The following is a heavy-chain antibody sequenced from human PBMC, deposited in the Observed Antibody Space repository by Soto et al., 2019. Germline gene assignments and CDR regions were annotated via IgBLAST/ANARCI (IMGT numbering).Heavy chain of an antibody. CDR2: ITHSGTT. V-gene: IGHV4-34*01. Sequence: QVQLQQWGAGLVKPSGTLSLICAVSGGSLSGNCWSWVRQTPGKGPEWIGEITHSGTTNYNPSLKSRVTMSLDMSKNQLSLNLNSVTAADTAVYYCSRLATGSIIQHVVRGPVEVWGQGPMVTVSS. CDR1: GGSLSGNC. CDR3: SRLATGSIIQHVVRGPVEV. J-gene: IGHJ3*01. D-gene: IGHD2-21*01.